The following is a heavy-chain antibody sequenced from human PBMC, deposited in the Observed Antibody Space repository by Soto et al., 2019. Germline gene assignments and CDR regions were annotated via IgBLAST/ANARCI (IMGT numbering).Heavy chain of an antibody. Sequence: GGSLRLSCAASGFTLSSNYMSWVRQAPGKGLEWVSVIYSGGSTYYADSVKGRFTISRDNFKNTLFLQMNSLRVEDTAVYYCARDPYNFWPYYGRDVWGQGTTVTV. J-gene: IGHJ6*02. CDR1: GFTLSSNY. V-gene: IGHV3-53*01. CDR2: IYSGGST. D-gene: IGHD3-3*01. CDR3: ARDPYNFWPYYGRDV.